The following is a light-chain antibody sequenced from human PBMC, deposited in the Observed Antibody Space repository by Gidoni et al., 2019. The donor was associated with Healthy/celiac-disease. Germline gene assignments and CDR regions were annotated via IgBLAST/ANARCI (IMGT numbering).Light chain of an antibody. CDR2: KAS. Sequence: IQMTQSPSTLSASVGDRVTITCRASQSISSWLAWYQQKPGKAPKLLIYKASSLESGGPSRFSGRGSGTEFTLTISSLKPDDFATYDCQQYNSYLYTVXQXTKLEIK. CDR1: QSISSW. CDR3: QQYNSYLYT. J-gene: IGKJ2*01. V-gene: IGKV1-5*03.